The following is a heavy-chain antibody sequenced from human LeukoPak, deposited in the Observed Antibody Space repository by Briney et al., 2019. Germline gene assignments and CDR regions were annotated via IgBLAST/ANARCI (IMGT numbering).Heavy chain of an antibody. V-gene: IGHV4-4*07. CDR3: ARGYCSSTSCHNRFDP. CDR2: IYTSGST. CDR1: GGSISSYY. J-gene: IGHJ5*02. Sequence: PSETLSLTCTVSGGSISSYYWSWIRQPAGKGLEWIGRIYTSGSTNYNPSLKSRVTMSVDTSKNQFSLKLSSVTAADTAVYYCARGYCSSTSCHNRFDPWGQGTLVTVSS. D-gene: IGHD2-2*01.